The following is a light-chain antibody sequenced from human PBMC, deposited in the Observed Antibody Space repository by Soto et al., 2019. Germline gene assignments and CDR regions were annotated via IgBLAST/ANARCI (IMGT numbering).Light chain of an antibody. CDR3: AAWDDRLNGWV. J-gene: IGLJ3*02. Sequence: QSVLTQPPSASVTPGQRVTISCSGSSSDIGSNTVNWYQQLPGTAPKLLIYSNNQRPSGVPDRFSGSKSGTSASLAISGLQSEDEADYYCAAWDDRLNGWVFGGGTKLTVL. CDR1: SSDIGSNT. CDR2: SNN. V-gene: IGLV1-44*01.